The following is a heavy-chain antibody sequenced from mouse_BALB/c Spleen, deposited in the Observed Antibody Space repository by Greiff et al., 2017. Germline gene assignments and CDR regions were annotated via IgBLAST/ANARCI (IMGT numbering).Heavy chain of an antibody. CDR1: GFSLTGYG. J-gene: IGHJ3*01. D-gene: IGHD2-1*01. Sequence: VKLMESGPGLVAPSQSLSITCTVSGFSLTGYGVNWVRQPPGKGLEWLGMRWGDGSTDYNSALKSRLSISKDNSKGHVFLKMNSLQTDDTARYYCARVLYYGKGLAYWGQGTLVTVAA. V-gene: IGHV2-6-7*01. CDR3: ARVLYYGKGLAY. CDR2: RWGDGST.